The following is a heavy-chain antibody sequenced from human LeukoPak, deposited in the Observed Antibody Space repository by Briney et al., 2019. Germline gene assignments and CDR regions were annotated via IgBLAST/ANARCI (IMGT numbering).Heavy chain of an antibody. V-gene: IGHV4-34*01. D-gene: IGHD2-21*02. CDR2: INHSRST. CDR3: ARGRVVVTANGPYYFDY. J-gene: IGHJ4*02. CDR1: GGSFSGYY. Sequence: PSETLSLTCAVYGGSFSGYYWSWVRQPPGKGLEWIGEINHSRSTNYNPSLKSRVTISVDTSKNQFSLKLSSVTAADTAVYYCARGRVVVTANGPYYFDYWGQGTLVTVSS.